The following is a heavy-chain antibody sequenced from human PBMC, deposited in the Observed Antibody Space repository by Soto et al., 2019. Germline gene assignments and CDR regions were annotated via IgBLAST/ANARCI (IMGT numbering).Heavy chain of an antibody. CDR1: GGSISSGGYY. CDR3: ARVIPQSRGMYV. Sequence: LSLTCTVSGGSISSGGYYWSWIRQHPGKGLEWIGYIYYSGSTYYTPSLKSRVTISVDTSKNQFSLKLSSVTAADTAVYYCARVIPQSRGMYVWGQGTTVTVSS. V-gene: IGHV4-31*03. D-gene: IGHD2-2*02. CDR2: IYYSGST. J-gene: IGHJ6*02.